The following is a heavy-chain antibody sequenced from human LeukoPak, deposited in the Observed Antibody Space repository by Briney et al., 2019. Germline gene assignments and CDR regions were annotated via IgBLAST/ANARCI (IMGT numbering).Heavy chain of an antibody. CDR1: GYSFTSYW. D-gene: IGHD2-2*01. J-gene: IGHJ6*02. Sequence: GESLKTFCKGSGYSFTSYWIGWVRQVPGKGVEWMVIIYPYDSDTRYSPSFQGQVTISADKSISTAYLQWSSLKASDAAMYYCARSIVVVPAAMGYYYYGIDVWGQGTTVTVSS. CDR3: ARSIVVVPAAMGYYYYGIDV. V-gene: IGHV5-51*01. CDR2: IYPYDSDT.